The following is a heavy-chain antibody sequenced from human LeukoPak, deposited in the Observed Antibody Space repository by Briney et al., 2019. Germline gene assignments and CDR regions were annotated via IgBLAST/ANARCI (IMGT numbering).Heavy chain of an antibody. V-gene: IGHV1-2*02. CDR3: ARFQLAEMAFDY. Sequence: ASVKVSCKASGYTITGYYMHWVRQAPGQGLEWMGWINPNSGGTNYAQKFQGRVTMTRDTSISTAYMELSRLRSDDTAVYYCARFQLAEMAFDYWGQGTLVTVSS. J-gene: IGHJ4*02. D-gene: IGHD5-24*01. CDR1: GYTITGYY. CDR2: INPNSGGT.